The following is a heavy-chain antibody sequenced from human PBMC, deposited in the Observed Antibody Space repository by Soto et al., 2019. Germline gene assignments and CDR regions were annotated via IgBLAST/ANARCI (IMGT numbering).Heavy chain of an antibody. CDR2: IKQDGTEQ. J-gene: IGHJ4*02. CDR1: AFSFSSYW. D-gene: IGHD3-16*01. CDR3: ARIGWGYDYVWGRYFDH. V-gene: IGHV3-7*01. Sequence: EVHLVESGGGLVQPGGSLRLSCAASAFSFSSYWMSWVRQAPGKGLEWVANIKQDGTEQYYVDSVKGRFTISRDNAKNSVYLQMTSLRAEDTAVDYCARIGWGYDYVWGRYFDHWGQGTLVTVSS.